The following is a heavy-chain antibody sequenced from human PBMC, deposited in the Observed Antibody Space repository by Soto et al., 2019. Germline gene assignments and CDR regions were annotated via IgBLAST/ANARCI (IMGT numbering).Heavy chain of an antibody. Sequence: SETLSLTCTVSGGSVSSGSYYWSWIQQPPGKGLEWIGYIYYSGSTNYNPSLKSRVTISVDTSKNQFSLKLSSVTAADTAVYYCAIDSSDDSNYVFYYYYGMDVWGHGTTVTVSS. D-gene: IGHD4-4*01. CDR1: GGSVSSGSYY. CDR3: AIDSSDDSNYVFYYYYGMDV. J-gene: IGHJ6*02. CDR2: IYYSGST. V-gene: IGHV4-61*01.